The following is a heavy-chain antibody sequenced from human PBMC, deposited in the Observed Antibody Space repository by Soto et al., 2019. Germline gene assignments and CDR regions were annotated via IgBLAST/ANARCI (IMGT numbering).Heavy chain of an antibody. V-gene: IGHV3-64D*06. CDR3: VKGNQLLRYYFEF. J-gene: IGHJ4*01. Sequence: GGSLRLSCSVSGFTFGNYAMHWVRQAPGKGLEYVSGITSDGDSTWHADSVKDRFTISRDNSKNTLYLQMSSLRVEDTAIYYCVKGNQLLRYYFEFWGPGTLVTVSS. CDR2: ITSDGDST. D-gene: IGHD2-15*01. CDR1: GFTFGNYA.